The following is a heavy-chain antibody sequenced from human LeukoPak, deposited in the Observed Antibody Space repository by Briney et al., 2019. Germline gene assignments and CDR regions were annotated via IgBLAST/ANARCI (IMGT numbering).Heavy chain of an antibody. Sequence: PSETLSLTCTVSGGSISSYYWSWIRQPPGKGLEWIGYIYYSGSTNYNPSLKSRVTISVDTSKNQFSLKLSSVTAADTAVYYCARLADYYDSSGYLDYWGQGTLVTVSS. V-gene: IGHV4-59*08. CDR2: IYYSGST. CDR1: GGSISSYY. D-gene: IGHD3-22*01. CDR3: ARLADYYDSSGYLDY. J-gene: IGHJ4*02.